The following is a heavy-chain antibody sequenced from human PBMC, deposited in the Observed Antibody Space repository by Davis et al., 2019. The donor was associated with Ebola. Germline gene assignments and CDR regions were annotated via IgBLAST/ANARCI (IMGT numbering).Heavy chain of an antibody. CDR2: ISSNGGST. Sequence: GESLKISCAASGFTFSSYAMHWVRQAPGKGLEYVSAISSNGGSTYYANSVKGRFTISRDNSKNTLYLQMGSLRAEDMAVYYCARAYNWGTPFDYWGQGTLVTVSS. D-gene: IGHD7-27*01. V-gene: IGHV3-64*01. J-gene: IGHJ4*02. CDR3: ARAYNWGTPFDY. CDR1: GFTFSSYA.